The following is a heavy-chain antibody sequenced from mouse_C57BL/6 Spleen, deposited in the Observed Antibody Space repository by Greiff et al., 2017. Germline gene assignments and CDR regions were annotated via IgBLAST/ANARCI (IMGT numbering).Heavy chain of an antibody. Sequence: QVQLQQPGAELVMPGASVKLSCKASGYTFTSYWMHWVKQRPGQGLEWIGEIDPSDSYTNYNQKFKGKSTLTVDKSSSTAYMQLSSLTSEDSAVYYCARYFVGYFDYWGQGTTRTVSS. CDR2: IDPSDSYT. J-gene: IGHJ2*01. CDR3: ARYFVGYFDY. CDR1: GYTFTSYW. V-gene: IGHV1-69*01.